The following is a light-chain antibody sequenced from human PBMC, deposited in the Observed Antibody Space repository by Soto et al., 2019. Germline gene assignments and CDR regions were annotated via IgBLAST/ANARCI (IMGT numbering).Light chain of an antibody. V-gene: IGKV3-20*01. Sequence: ELAVTHSPDTPSLSAGGRAPPTCTASQSVTYDQFAWHRQPPGQAPRLLIYGASSRAAGIPDRFSGSGSATYFLLTISRLEPEDFVVYRCQQYGDLPPTFGQGTKVDIK. CDR1: QSVTYDQ. CDR3: QQYGDLPPT. CDR2: GAS. J-gene: IGKJ1*01.